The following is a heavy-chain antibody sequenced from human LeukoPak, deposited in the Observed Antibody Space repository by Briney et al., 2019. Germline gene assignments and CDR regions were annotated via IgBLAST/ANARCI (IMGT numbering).Heavy chain of an antibody. J-gene: IGHJ4*02. Sequence: ETLSLTCTVSGGSISSSSYYWGWIRQPPGKGLVWVSRINRDGSDTSYADSVKGRFTISRDNAKNTLYLQMNSLRAEDTAVYYCARGGEDCSSTSCYSDYWGQGTLVTVSS. D-gene: IGHD2-2*01. V-gene: IGHV3-74*01. CDR2: INRDGSDT. CDR1: GGSISSSSYY. CDR3: ARGGEDCSSTSCYSDY.